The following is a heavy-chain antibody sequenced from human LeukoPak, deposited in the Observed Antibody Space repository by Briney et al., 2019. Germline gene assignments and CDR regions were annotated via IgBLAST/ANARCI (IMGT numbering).Heavy chain of an antibody. D-gene: IGHD4-17*01. V-gene: IGHV4-39*01. J-gene: IGHJ4*02. Sequence: SETLSLTCTVSGGSISSSSYSWGWIRQPPGKGLEWIGSIYYSGSTYYNPSLKSRVTISVDTSKNQFSLNLRSVTAADTAVYYCARASGYNTGDYSADFWGQGTLVTVSS. CDR1: GGSISSSSYS. CDR3: ARASGYNTGDYSADF. CDR2: IYYSGST.